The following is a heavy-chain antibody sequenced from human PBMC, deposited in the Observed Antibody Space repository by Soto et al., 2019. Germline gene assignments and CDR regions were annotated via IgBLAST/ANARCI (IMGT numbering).Heavy chain of an antibody. CDR3: AKYMYDDILTGCSHKDY. CDR1: GFTFSSYG. D-gene: IGHD3-9*01. CDR2: ISYDGSNK. J-gene: IGHJ4*02. Sequence: GGSLRLSCAASGFTFSSYGMHWVRQAPGKGLEWVAVISYDGSNKYYADSVKGRFTISRDNSKNTLYLQMNSLRAEDTAVYYCAKYMYDDILTGCSHKDYWGQRILVTVSS. V-gene: IGHV3-30*18.